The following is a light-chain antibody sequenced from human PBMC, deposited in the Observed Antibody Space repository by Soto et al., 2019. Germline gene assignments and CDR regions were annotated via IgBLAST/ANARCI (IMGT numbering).Light chain of an antibody. CDR1: SGHSSYA. V-gene: IGLV4-69*01. J-gene: IGLJ2*01. CDR2: LNSDGSH. CDR3: QTWDTGIQV. Sequence: VLTQSPSASASLGASVKLTCTLSSGHSSYAIAWHQQQPEKGPRYLMKLNSDGSHNKGDGIPDRFSGSSSGAERYLTISSLQSEDEADYYCQTWDTGIQVFGGGTKLTVL.